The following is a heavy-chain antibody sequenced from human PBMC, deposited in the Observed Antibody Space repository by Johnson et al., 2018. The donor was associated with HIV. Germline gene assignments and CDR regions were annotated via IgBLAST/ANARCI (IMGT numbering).Heavy chain of an antibody. Sequence: EVQLLESGGGLVQPGGSLRLSCAASGFTFSSYWMSWVRQAPGKGLEWVANIKQDGSEKYYVDSVKGRFTISRDNAKNSLYLQMNSLRAEDTAVYYCARALSQMATMFAFDIWGQGTMVTVSS. V-gene: IGHV3-7*01. D-gene: IGHD5-24*01. J-gene: IGHJ3*02. CDR3: ARALSQMATMFAFDI. CDR2: IKQDGSEK. CDR1: GFTFSSYW.